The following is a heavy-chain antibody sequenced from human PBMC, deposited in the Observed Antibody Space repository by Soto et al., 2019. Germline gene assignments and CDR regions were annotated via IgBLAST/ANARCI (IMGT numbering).Heavy chain of an antibody. J-gene: IGHJ4*02. D-gene: IGHD3-10*01. Sequence: QVQLVQSGAEVKKPGASVKVSCKASGYTFTTYYMHWVRQAPGQGLEWMGIINPSGGSTNYAQKFQGRVTMTRDTSTSTVYMELTSLRSEDTAVHYCVRAIKAYYSGSGSPISPPSFDYWGQGTLVTVSS. CDR3: VRAIKAYYSGSGSPISPPSFDY. V-gene: IGHV1-46*03. CDR1: GYTFTTYY. CDR2: INPSGGST.